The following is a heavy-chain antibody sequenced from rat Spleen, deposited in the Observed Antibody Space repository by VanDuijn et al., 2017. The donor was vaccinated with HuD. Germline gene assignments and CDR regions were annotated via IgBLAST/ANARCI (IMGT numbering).Heavy chain of an antibody. V-gene: IGHV5-20*01. CDR1: GLILSNYD. D-gene: IGHD5-1*01. CDR3: TTDGQGARFAY. Sequence: EVQLVESGGGLVQPGRSMTLSCAASGLILSNYDMAWVSQAPKKGLAWVSSFSFDGCSTYYRDSVKGRFTISRDNTKSTLYLQMDSLRSEDTATYYCTTDGQGARFAYWGQGTLVTVSS. CDR2: FSFDGCST. J-gene: IGHJ3*01.